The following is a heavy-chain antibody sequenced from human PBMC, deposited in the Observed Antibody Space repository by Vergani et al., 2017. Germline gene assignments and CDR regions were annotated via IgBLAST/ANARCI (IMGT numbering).Heavy chain of an antibody. V-gene: IGHV4-31*01. CDR2: IYYSGST. D-gene: IGHD3-10*01. Sequence: QVQLQESGPGLVKPSQTLSLTCTVSGGSISSGGYYWSWIRQHPGKGLEWIGYIYYSGSTYYNPSLKSLVTIAVDTSKNQFSLKLSSVTAADTAVYYCARAMVRGQVLFDYWGQGTLVTVSS. CDR1: GGSISSGGYY. J-gene: IGHJ4*02. CDR3: ARAMVRGQVLFDY.